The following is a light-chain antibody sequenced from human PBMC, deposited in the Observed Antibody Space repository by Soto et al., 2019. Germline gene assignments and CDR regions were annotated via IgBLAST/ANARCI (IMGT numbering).Light chain of an antibody. CDR1: QPISEY. J-gene: IGKJ1*01. V-gene: IGKV1-39*01. Sequence: DIQMTQSPSSLSASVGDRVIITCRTSQPISEYLNWYQQKPGKAPSLLIYTSSNLQTGVPSRFSGSGSGTHFTLTINSLQPEDFATYYCQQSYNTPRTFGQGTKVDIK. CDR2: TSS. CDR3: QQSYNTPRT.